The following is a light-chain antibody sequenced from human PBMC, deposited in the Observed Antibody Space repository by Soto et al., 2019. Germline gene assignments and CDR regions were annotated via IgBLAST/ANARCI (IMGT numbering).Light chain of an antibody. Sequence: DIQMTQSPSAMSASVGDRVNITCRASQGISNYLAWFQLTPGKVPKRLMYAASTLQSGVPSRFSGSGSGTEFTLTISSLQPEDFATYYCLRHDLYPWTFGQGTKVEFK. V-gene: IGKV1-17*03. J-gene: IGKJ1*01. CDR3: LRHDLYPWT. CDR1: QGISNY. CDR2: AAS.